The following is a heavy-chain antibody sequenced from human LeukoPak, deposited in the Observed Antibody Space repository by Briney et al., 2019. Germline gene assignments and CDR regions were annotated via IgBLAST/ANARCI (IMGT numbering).Heavy chain of an antibody. D-gene: IGHD3-22*01. CDR1: GYTFTTYG. V-gene: IGHV1-69*05. CDR2: IIPIFGTA. J-gene: IGHJ3*02. Sequence: GASVKVSCKASGYTFTTYGISWVRQAPGQGLEWMGRIIPIFGTANYAQKFQGRVTITTDESTSTAYMELSSLRSEDTAVYYCARDHLPLAYYDRLDAFDIWGQGTMVTASS. CDR3: ARDHLPLAYYDRLDAFDI.